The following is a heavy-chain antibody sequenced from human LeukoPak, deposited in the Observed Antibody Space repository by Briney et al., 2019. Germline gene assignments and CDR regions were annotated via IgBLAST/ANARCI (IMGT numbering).Heavy chain of an antibody. CDR1: KFNFA. V-gene: IGHV3-53*01. J-gene: IGHJ3*02. CDR2: IYSGGST. CDR3: ARVDTMIVVDAFDI. Sequence: GGSLRLSCVASKFNFAMSWVRQTAGKGLEWVSVIYSGGSTYYADSVKGRFTISRDNSKNTLYLQMNSLRAEDTAVYYCARVDTMIVVDAFDIWGQGTMVTVSS. D-gene: IGHD3-22*01.